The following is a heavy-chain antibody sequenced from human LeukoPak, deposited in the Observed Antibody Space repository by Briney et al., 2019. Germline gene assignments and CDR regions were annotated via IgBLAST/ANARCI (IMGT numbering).Heavy chain of an antibody. V-gene: IGHV4-34*01. CDR2: INHSGST. CDR3: ARLGYGSGIDY. D-gene: IGHD3-10*01. CDR1: GGSYSGYY. Sequence: PSETLSLTCAVYGGSYSGYYWSWIRQPPGKGLEWIGEINHSGSTNYNPSLKSRVTISVDTSKSQFSLKLSAVTAADTAVYYWARLGYGSGIDYWGQGTLVTVSS. J-gene: IGHJ4*02.